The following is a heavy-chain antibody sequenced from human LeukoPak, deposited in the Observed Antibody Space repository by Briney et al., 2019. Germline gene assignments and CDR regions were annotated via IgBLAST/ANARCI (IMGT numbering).Heavy chain of an antibody. V-gene: IGHV4-59*01. CDR3: ARTRTYLDY. D-gene: IGHD1-7*01. CDR1: GGSISGYY. CDR2: ISDAGTS. Sequence: SGTLSLTCIVSGGSISGYYWSWIRQPPGRGLEWIGYISDAGTSIYNPSLKNRLSMLVDTSKNHFYLNLTSVTAADTAIYYCARTRTYLDYWGQGALVTVSS. J-gene: IGHJ4*02.